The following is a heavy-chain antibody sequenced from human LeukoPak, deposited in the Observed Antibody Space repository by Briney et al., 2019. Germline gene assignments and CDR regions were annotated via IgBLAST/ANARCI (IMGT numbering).Heavy chain of an antibody. J-gene: IGHJ4*02. Sequence: APVKVSCKASGYTFTGYFIHWVRQAPGQGLEWMGWINPNSGGTIYAQKFQGRVTMTRDTSISTAYMDLTRLTSDDTAVYYCARPSLGSGATPSNYWGQGTLVTVSS. D-gene: IGHD2-15*01. V-gene: IGHV1-2*02. CDR1: GYTFTGYF. CDR3: ARPSLGSGATPSNY. CDR2: INPNSGGT.